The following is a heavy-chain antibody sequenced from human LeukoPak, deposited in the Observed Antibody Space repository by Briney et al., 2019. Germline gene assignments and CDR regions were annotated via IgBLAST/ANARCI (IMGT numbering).Heavy chain of an antibody. Sequence: SETLSLTCTVSGDSISSYYWNWIRQPAGKGLEWSGRIFTSGSTNYSPSLKSRVTMSPDTSKNQFSLKLTSVTAADTAVYFCARGGSNLAFDYWGQGTLVTVSS. CDR1: GDSISSYY. J-gene: IGHJ4*02. V-gene: IGHV4-4*07. D-gene: IGHD4-11*01. CDR2: IFTSGST. CDR3: ARGGSNLAFDY.